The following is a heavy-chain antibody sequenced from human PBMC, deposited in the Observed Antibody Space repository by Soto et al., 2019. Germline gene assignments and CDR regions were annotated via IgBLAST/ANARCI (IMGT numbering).Heavy chain of an antibody. Sequence: QVQLVESGGGVVQPGRSLRPSCAASGFTFSSYGMHWVRQAPGKGLEWVAVISYDGSNKYYADSVKGRFTISRDNSKDTLYLQMNSLRAKDTAVYYCAKVRYSSGWYKLRPEYYFDYWGQGTLVTVSS. D-gene: IGHD6-19*01. CDR2: ISYDGSNK. J-gene: IGHJ4*02. V-gene: IGHV3-30*18. CDR1: GFTFSSYG. CDR3: AKVRYSSGWYKLRPEYYFDY.